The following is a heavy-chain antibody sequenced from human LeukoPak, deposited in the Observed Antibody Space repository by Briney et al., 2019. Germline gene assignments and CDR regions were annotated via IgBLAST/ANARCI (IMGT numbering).Heavy chain of an antibody. CDR3: ARVNYDILTGYWFDP. V-gene: IGHV4-59*01. Sequence: SETLSLTCTVSGGSISSYYWSWIRQPPGKGLEWIGYIYYSGSTNYNPSLKSRVTISVDTSKNQFSLKLSSVTAADTAVYYCARVNYDILTGYWFDPWGQGTLVTVSS. CDR2: IYYSGST. D-gene: IGHD3-9*01. CDR1: GGSISSYY. J-gene: IGHJ5*02.